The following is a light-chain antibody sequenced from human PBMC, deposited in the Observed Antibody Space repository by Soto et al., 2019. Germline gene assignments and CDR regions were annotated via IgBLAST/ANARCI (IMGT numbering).Light chain of an antibody. Sequence: QSVLPQPPSASGTPGQGVTISCSGSDSNIGGGAVNWYQHLPGTAPKLLIFSDNQRPSGVPDRFSGSRSGTSASLAISGLQSEDEADYYCAEWDYSLGGQVFGTGTQLTV. V-gene: IGLV1-44*01. CDR2: SDN. CDR3: AEWDYSLGGQV. J-gene: IGLJ1*01. CDR1: DSNIGGGA.